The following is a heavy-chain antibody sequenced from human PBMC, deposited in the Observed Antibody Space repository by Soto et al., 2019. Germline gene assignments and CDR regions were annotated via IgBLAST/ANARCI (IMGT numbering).Heavy chain of an antibody. CDR3: ARRDYYDSSGYYP. J-gene: IGHJ5*02. V-gene: IGHV4-39*01. CDR1: GGSISSSSYY. CDR2: IYYSGST. D-gene: IGHD3-22*01. Sequence: SETLSLTCTVSGGSISSSSYYGGWIRQPPGKGLEGIGSIYYSGSTYYNPSLKSRVTISVDTSKNQFSLRLSSVTAADTAVYYCARRDYYDSSGYYPWGQGTLVTVSS.